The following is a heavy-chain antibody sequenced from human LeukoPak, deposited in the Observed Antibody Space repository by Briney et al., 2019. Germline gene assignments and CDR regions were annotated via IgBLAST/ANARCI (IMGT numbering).Heavy chain of an antibody. Sequence: SQTLSLTCAISGDSVSSSGVTWNWIRQSPSRGLEWLGRTYYRSKWYNDYAVSVKSRITINPDTSKNQFSLQLNSVTPEDTAVYYCARVQYYDSSGPLDYWGQGTLVTVSS. V-gene: IGHV6-1*01. CDR1: GDSVSSSGVT. J-gene: IGHJ4*02. D-gene: IGHD3-22*01. CDR3: ARVQYYDSSGPLDY. CDR2: TYYRSKWYN.